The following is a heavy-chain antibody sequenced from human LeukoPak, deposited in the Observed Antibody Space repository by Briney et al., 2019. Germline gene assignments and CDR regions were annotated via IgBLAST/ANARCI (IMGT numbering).Heavy chain of an antibody. CDR3: AHGSAQYYEY. Sequence: SCKASGYTFTNNYLHWVRQAPGKGLEWVGRIRSQTAGGTTDFAAPVKGRFSISRDDSKNSLYLQMNSLTSEDTAVYYCAHGSAQYYEYWGQGTLVTVSS. D-gene: IGHD2-15*01. CDR1: GYTFTNNY. V-gene: IGHV3-15*07. CDR2: IRSQTAGGTT. J-gene: IGHJ1*01.